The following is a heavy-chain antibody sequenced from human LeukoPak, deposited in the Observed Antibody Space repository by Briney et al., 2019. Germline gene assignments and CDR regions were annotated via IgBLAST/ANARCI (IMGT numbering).Heavy chain of an antibody. V-gene: IGHV4-59*01. CDR2: IYYSGST. J-gene: IGHJ2*01. CDR1: GGSISSYY. Sequence: PSETLSLTCTVSGGSISSYYWSWLRQPPGKGLEWIGYIYYSGSTNYNPSLKSRVTISVDTSKNQFSLKLSSVTAADTAVYYCARRTYSYDSSGYYNYWYFDLWGRGTLVTVSS. CDR3: ARRTYSYDSSGYYNYWYFDL. D-gene: IGHD3-22*01.